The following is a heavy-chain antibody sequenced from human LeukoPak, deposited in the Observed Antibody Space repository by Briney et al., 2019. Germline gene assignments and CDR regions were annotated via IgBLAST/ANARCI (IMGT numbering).Heavy chain of an antibody. D-gene: IGHD3-22*01. CDR1: GYTFTGYY. V-gene: IGHV1-18*04. CDR2: ISAYNGNT. J-gene: IGHJ5*02. Sequence: ASVKVSCKAFGYTFTGYYMHWVRQAPGQGLEWMGWISAYNGNTNYAQKLQGRVTMTTDTSTSTAYMELRSLRSDDTAVYYCARLHYDSSGGNWFDPWGQGTLVTVSS. CDR3: ARLHYDSSGGNWFDP.